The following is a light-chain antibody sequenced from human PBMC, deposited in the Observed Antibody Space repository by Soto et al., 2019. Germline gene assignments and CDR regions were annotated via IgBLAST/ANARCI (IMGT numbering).Light chain of an antibody. CDR2: EAS. CDR1: HRISTW. V-gene: IGKV1-5*03. Sequence: DIQMTQSPSTLSASVGDRVTISCRASHRISTWLAWYQQKPGKAPKLLIYEASNLETGVPSRFSGSGSATEFALTISGLQPDDFATYYCQQYNSNPLTFGGGTRVEIK. CDR3: QQYNSNPLT. J-gene: IGKJ4*01.